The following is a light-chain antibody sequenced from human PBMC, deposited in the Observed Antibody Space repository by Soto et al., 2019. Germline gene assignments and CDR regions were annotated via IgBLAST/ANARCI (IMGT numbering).Light chain of an antibody. Sequence: EIVLTQSPGTLSLSPGERATLSCRASQSVSSSYLAWYQQKPGPAPRLLIYGSSSRATGLPDRFSGSGSGTDFTLTIIRLEPEDFVVYYCQQYGSSLLFTFGPGTKVEIK. CDR3: QQYGSSLLFT. V-gene: IGKV3-20*01. CDR1: QSVSSSY. CDR2: GSS. J-gene: IGKJ3*01.